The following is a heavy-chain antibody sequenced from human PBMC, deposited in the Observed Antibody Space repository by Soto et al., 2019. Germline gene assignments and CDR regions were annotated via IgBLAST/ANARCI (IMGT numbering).Heavy chain of an antibody. J-gene: IGHJ4*02. Sequence: SETLSLTCAVYGGSFSGYYWSWIRQPPGKGLEWIGEINHSGSTNYNPSLKSRVTISVDTSKNQFSLKLSSVTAADTAVYYCARAYYDILTVYFAYGGQGTLVTV. CDR3: ARAYYDILTVYFAY. V-gene: IGHV4-34*01. CDR2: INHSGST. D-gene: IGHD3-9*01. CDR1: GGSFSGYY.